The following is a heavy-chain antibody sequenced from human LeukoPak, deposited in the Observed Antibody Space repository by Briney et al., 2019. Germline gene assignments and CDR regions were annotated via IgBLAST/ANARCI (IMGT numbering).Heavy chain of an antibody. J-gene: IGHJ5*02. Sequence: GASVKVSCKASGYTFTSYGISWVRQAPGQGLEWMGWISAYNGNTNYAQKLQGRVTMTTDTSTSTAYMELRSLRSDDTAVYYCARDRGEVLRYFDWLLEDWFDPWGQGTLVTVSS. CDR3: ARDRGEVLRYFDWLLEDWFDP. CDR2: ISAYNGNT. D-gene: IGHD3-9*01. CDR1: GYTFTSYG. V-gene: IGHV1-18*01.